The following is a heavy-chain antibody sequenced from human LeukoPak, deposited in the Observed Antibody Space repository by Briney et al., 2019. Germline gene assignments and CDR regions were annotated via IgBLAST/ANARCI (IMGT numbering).Heavy chain of an antibody. CDR1: GGSFSGYY. J-gene: IGHJ6*02. CDR3: ARPYRSSTSCYNGMDV. Sequence: SESLSLTCAVYGGSFSGYYWSWIRQPPGKGLEWIGEINHSGSTTYNLSLKSRVTISVDTSKNQFSLTLSAVTAADTAVYYCARPYRSSTSCYNGMDVWGQGTTVTVSS. CDR2: INHSGST. D-gene: IGHD2-2*02. V-gene: IGHV4-34*01.